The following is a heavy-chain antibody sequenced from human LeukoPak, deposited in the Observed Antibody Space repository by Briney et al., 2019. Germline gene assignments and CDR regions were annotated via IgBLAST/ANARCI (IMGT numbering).Heavy chain of an antibody. V-gene: IGHV3-7*01. CDR3: ARADWDTAMIDY. CDR2: IKQDGSEK. Sequence: PGGSLRLSCVASGFTFSNYWMSWVRQAPGKGLEWVANIKQDGSEKFYVDSVKGRFTISRDNAKNSLYLQMNSLRAEDTAVYYCARADWDTAMIDYWGQGTLVTVSS. D-gene: IGHD5-18*01. CDR1: GFTFSNYW. J-gene: IGHJ4*02.